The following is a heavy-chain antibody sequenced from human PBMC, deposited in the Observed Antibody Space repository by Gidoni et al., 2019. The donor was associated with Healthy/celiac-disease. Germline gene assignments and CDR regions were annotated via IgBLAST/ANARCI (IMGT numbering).Heavy chain of an antibody. V-gene: IGHV3-74*01. Sequence: EVQLVASGGGLVQPGWSLSLSCAASGFTFRRYWMHWVRQAPGKGRVWVSRINSDGSSTSYADSVKGRFTISRDNAKNTLYLQMNSLRAEDTAVYYCARDRGSSSPDDAFDIWGQGTMVTVSS. CDR3: ARDRGSSSPDDAFDI. D-gene: IGHD6-6*01. J-gene: IGHJ3*02. CDR1: GFTFRRYW. CDR2: INSDGSST.